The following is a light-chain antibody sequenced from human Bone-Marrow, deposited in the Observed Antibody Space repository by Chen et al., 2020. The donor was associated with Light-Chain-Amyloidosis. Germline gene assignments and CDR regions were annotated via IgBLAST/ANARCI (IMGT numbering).Light chain of an antibody. J-gene: IGLJ1*01. Sequence: QSALTQPASVSGSPGQSITISCTGTSSDVGGDNQVSWYQQHPDKAPKLMIYEVINRPSWVPDRFSGSKSDNTASLTISGLQTEDEADYFCSSYTITNTLVFGSGTRVTVL. CDR3: SSYTITNTLV. CDR1: SSDVGGDNQ. CDR2: EVI. V-gene: IGLV2-14*01.